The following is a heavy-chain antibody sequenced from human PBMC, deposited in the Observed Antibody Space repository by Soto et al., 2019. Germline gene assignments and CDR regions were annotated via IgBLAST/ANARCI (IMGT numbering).Heavy chain of an antibody. CDR2: LYSGGST. D-gene: IGHD1-26*01. CDR3: ARDSSGSLDY. CDR1: GFSVSRNY. V-gene: IGHV3-53*01. Sequence: GGSLRLSCAASGFSVSRNYMNWVRQAPGKGLEWVSVLYSGGSTYYADSVKGRFTISRDNSKNTLYLQMNSLRAEDTAVYYCARDSSGSLDYWGQGTLVTVSS. J-gene: IGHJ4*02.